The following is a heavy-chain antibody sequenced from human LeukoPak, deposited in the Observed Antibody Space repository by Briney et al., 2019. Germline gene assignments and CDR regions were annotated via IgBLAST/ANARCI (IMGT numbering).Heavy chain of an antibody. CDR1: GFTLSSYA. Sequence: PGGSLRLSCAASGFTLSSYAMNWVRQAPGKGLEWVSGSSGSGISTNYADSVQGRFTISRDNSKNTLYLQMNSLRAEDTAVYYCARDQGWDAFDIWGQGTMVTVSS. J-gene: IGHJ3*02. V-gene: IGHV3-23*01. CDR3: ARDQGWDAFDI. CDR2: SSGSGIST.